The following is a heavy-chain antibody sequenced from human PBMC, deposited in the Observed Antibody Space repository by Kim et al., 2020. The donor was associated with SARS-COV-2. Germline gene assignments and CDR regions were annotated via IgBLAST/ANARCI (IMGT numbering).Heavy chain of an antibody. V-gene: IGHV3-53*01. CDR2: IYNDGST. J-gene: IGHJ6*04. CDR3: AKDTWGYRSGCCDNYYGMDT. D-gene: IGHD6-19*01. CDR1: EFTVSTCY. Sequence: GGSLRLSCVASEFTVSTCYMTWVRQAPGKGLQWVSSIYNDGSTYYAASVKGRFSITRDNSKNTLHLQKNFVRAEDTAVYYCAKDTWGYRSGCCDNYYGMDTWGEGATVTVSS.